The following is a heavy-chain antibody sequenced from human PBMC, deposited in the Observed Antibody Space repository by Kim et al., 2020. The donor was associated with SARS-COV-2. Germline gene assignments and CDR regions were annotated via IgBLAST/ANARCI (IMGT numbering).Heavy chain of an antibody. Sequence: ASVKVSCKASGYTFTGYYMHWVRQAPGQGLEWMGRINPNSGGTNYAQKFQGRVTMTRDTSISTAYMELSRLRSDDTAVYYCARDNGTIAKRAFDYWGQGTLVSVTA. CDR2: INPNSGGT. CDR1: GYTFTGYY. J-gene: IGHJ4*02. CDR3: ARDNGTIAKRAFDY. D-gene: IGHD1-1*01. V-gene: IGHV1-2*06.